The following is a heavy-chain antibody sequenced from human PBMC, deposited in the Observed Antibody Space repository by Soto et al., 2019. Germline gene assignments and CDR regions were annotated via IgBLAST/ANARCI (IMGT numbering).Heavy chain of an antibody. V-gene: IGHV1-69*02. CDR1: GDTFNFYS. Sequence: QVQLVQSGAEVKRPGSSVKVSCKASGDTFNFYSINWVRQAPGLGLEWMGRVNPIVSMSNYAQKFQGRVTMTGDKSTSTAYLELSSLRSEDTAIYCCARSYGSGYRAFDYWGQGALVTVSS. CDR2: VNPIVSMS. CDR3: ARSYGSGYRAFDY. J-gene: IGHJ4*02. D-gene: IGHD3-10*01.